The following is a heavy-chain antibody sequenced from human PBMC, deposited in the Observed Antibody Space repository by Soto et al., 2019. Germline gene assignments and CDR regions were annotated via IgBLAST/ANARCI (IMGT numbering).Heavy chain of an antibody. J-gene: IGHJ6*02. CDR2: IYPGDSDT. CDR3: ARQGDYDILTGYPTYYGMDV. V-gene: IGHV5-51*01. CDR1: GYSFTSYW. Sequence: LGESLKISCKGSGYSFTSYWIGWVRQMPGKGLEWMGIIYPGDSDTRYSPSFQGQVTISADKSISTAYLQWSSLKASDTAMYYCARQGDYDILTGYPTYYGMDVWGQGTTVTVSS. D-gene: IGHD3-9*01.